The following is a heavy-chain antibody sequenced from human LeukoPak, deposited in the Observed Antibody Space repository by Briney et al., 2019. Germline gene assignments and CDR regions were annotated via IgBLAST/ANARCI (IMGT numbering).Heavy chain of an antibody. CDR3: ARHVGPIGYCTSTSCYQPYYFDF. J-gene: IGHJ4*02. V-gene: IGHV4-39*01. D-gene: IGHD2-2*01. CDR1: GGSISSSSYY. Sequence: SETLSLTCTVSGGSISSSSYYWGWIRQPPGKGLEWIGSIYYSGSTYYNPSLKSRVTISVDSSKNQFSLKLTSVTAADTAVYYCARHVGPIGYCTSTSCYQPYYFDFWGQGTLVTVSS. CDR2: IYYSGST.